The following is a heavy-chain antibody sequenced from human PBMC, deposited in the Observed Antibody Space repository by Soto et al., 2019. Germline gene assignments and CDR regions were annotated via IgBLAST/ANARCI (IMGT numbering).Heavy chain of an antibody. Sequence: PSETLSLTCTVSGGSLSSYYWSWIRQPPGKGLEWIGYIYYSGSTNYNPSLKSRVTISVDTSKNQFSLKLSSVTAADTAVYYCATGYSGYDIYYWGQGTLVNVSS. CDR1: GGSLSSYY. CDR2: IYYSGST. CDR3: ATGYSGYDIYY. D-gene: IGHD5-12*01. V-gene: IGHV4-59*01. J-gene: IGHJ4*02.